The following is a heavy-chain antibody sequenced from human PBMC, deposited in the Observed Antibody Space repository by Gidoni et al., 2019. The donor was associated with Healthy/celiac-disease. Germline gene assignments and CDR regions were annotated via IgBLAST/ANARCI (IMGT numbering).Heavy chain of an antibody. Sequence: QVQLVQSGAEVKKPGSSVKVSCKASGGTFSSYAISWVRQAPGQGLEWMGRIIPIFGTANYAQKFQGRVTITADKSTSTAYMELSSLGSEDTAVYYCARERVSDMGFGELLFYYGMDVWGQGTTVTVSS. V-gene: IGHV1-69*06. CDR2: IIPIFGTA. CDR1: GGTFSSYA. CDR3: ARERVSDMGFGELLFYYGMDV. D-gene: IGHD3-10*01. J-gene: IGHJ6*02.